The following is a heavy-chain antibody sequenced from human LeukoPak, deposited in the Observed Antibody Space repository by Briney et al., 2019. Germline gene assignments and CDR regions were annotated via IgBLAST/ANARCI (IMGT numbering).Heavy chain of an antibody. J-gene: IGHJ5*02. D-gene: IGHD3-16*01. CDR1: GGDFSTYT. Sequence: GYSEKVSCKVSGGDFSTYTITWVRRAAGKTLKWMGWIMPLFSAPNYAQNFQGRVTIIADESTTTAYIEFASLSSDETAIFYMWKDLGVGWFDPWGQGTLVTVSS. CDR3: WKDLGVGWFDP. CDR2: IMPLFSAP. V-gene: IGHV1-69*01.